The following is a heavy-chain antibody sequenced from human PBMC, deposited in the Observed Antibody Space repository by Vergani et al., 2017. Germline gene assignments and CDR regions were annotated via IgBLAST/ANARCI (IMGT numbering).Heavy chain of an antibody. CDR2: FDPEDGET. D-gene: IGHD2-2*01. CDR1: GYTLTELS. Sequence: QVQLVQSGAEVKKPGASVKVSCKASGYTLTELSMHWVRQAPGKGLEWMGGFDPEDGETIYAQKFQGRVTMTEDTSTDTAYMELSSLRSEDTAVYYCATDRGRYCSSTSCSNWFDPWGQGTLVTVSS. V-gene: IGHV1-24*01. J-gene: IGHJ5*02. CDR3: ATDRGRYCSSTSCSNWFDP.